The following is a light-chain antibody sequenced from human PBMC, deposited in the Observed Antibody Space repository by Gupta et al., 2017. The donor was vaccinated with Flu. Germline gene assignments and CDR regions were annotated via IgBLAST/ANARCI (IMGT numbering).Light chain of an antibody. CDR2: EVS. Sequence: GSPGQSIAISCTGTNSDIGAYNYVSWYQQHPGKAPKLMIYEVSNRPSGVSTHFSGSKSGNTASLTISGLQAEDEADYYCGSYGAGGVFGGGTKVTVL. J-gene: IGLJ2*01. V-gene: IGLV2-14*01. CDR3: GSYGAGGV. CDR1: NSDIGAYNY.